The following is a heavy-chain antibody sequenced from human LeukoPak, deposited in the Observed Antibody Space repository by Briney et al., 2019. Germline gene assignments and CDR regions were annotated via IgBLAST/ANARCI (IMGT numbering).Heavy chain of an antibody. V-gene: IGHV3-21*01. CDR2: ISSSSSYI. CDR3: ARDGTRIAAAALDY. D-gene: IGHD6-13*01. J-gene: IGHJ4*02. CDR1: GFTFSSYS. Sequence: GGSLRLSCAASGFTFSSYSMNWVRQAPGKGLEWVSSISSSSSYIYCADSVKGRFTISRDNAKNSLYLQMNSLRAEDTAVYYCARDGTRIAAAALDYWGQGTLVTVSS.